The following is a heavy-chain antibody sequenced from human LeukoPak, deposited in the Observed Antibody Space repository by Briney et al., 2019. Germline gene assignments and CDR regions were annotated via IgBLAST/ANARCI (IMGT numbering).Heavy chain of an antibody. CDR2: INSDGSNT. Sequence: PGGSLRLSCVASGFTFSSYWMHWVRQAPWKGLVWVSRINSDGSNTNYADSVKGRFTISRDNAKNTLYLQMNSLRAEDTAVYYCARDREQEPTYDYWGRGTLVTVSS. D-gene: IGHD6-13*01. CDR3: ARDREQEPTYDY. J-gene: IGHJ4*02. CDR1: GFTFSSYW. V-gene: IGHV3-74*01.